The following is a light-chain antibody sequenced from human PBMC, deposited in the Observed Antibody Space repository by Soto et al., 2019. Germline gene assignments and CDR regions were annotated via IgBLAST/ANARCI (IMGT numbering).Light chain of an antibody. CDR1: QSVSSNY. Sequence: EIVLTQSLGTLSLTPGERVTLSCRASQSVSSNYLAWYQQKPGQAPRLLIYGASTRATGIPARFSGSGSGTEFTLTISSLQPDDFATYYCQHYNSYSEAFGQGTKVDI. CDR3: QHYNSYSEA. V-gene: IGKV3-20*01. J-gene: IGKJ1*01. CDR2: GAS.